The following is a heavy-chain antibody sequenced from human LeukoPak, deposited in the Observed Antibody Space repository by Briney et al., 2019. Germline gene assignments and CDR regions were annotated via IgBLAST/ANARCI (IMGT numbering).Heavy chain of an antibody. D-gene: IGHD1-26*01. V-gene: IGHV4-39*01. J-gene: IGHJ4*02. Sequence: SETLSLTCTVSGGSISSSSYYWGWIRQPPWNGLEWIGSIYYSGSTYYNPSLKSRVTISVDTSKNQFSLKLSSVTAADTAVYYCASPRGWELLPFDYWGQGTLVTVSS. CDR1: GGSISSSSYY. CDR2: IYYSGST. CDR3: ASPRGWELLPFDY.